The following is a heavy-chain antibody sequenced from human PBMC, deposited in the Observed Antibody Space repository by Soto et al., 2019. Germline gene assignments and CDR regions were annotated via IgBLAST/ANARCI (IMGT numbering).Heavy chain of an antibody. CDR2: VYDNGRP. J-gene: IGHJ4*02. D-gene: IGHD3-9*01. Sequence: SETLSLTCTISGGSISVYYLSWIRQSPRQGLEWIGYVYDNGRPYYSPSLKSRGTISADTSKNQISLKLTSATAADTAVYYCARGVGSSPPRYWGRGTLVTVSS. V-gene: IGHV4-59*01. CDR1: GGSISVYY. CDR3: ARGVGSSPPRY.